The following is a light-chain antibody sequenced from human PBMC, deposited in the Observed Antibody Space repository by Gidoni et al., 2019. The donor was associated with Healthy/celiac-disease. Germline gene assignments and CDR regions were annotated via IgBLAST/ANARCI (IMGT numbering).Light chain of an antibody. J-gene: IGKJ5*01. CDR3: QQFNSYPSPIT. V-gene: IGKV1-13*02. Sequence: AIQWTQSPSSLSASVGDIVTITGRASQRISSDLAWYQQKPGNAPKLLIYDASSLESGVPSRFSGNGSGTDFTLPIHRLQPEDFATYYCQQFNSYPSPITFGQGTRLEIK. CDR1: QRISSD. CDR2: DAS.